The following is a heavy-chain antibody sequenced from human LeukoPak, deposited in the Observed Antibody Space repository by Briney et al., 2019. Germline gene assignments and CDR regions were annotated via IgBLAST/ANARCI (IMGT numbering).Heavy chain of an antibody. CDR3: AKDFSKRVSGWYGTIDY. Sequence: GGSLRLSCAASGFTFSSYWMSWVRQAPGKGLEWVANIKQDGSEKYYVDSVKGRFTISRDNAKNSLYLQMNSLRAEDTAVYYCAKDFSKRVSGWYGTIDYWGQGTLVTVSS. D-gene: IGHD6-19*01. V-gene: IGHV3-7*01. CDR2: IKQDGSEK. J-gene: IGHJ4*02. CDR1: GFTFSSYW.